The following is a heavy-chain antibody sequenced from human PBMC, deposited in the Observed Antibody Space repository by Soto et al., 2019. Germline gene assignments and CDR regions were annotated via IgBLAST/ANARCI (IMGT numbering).Heavy chain of an antibody. Sequence: GGSLRLSCAASGFTFSSYGMHWVRQAPGKGLEWVAVISYDGSNKYYADSVKGRFTISRDNSKNTLYLQMNSLRAEDTAVYYCVKDGTGAVSVDDAFDIWGQGTMVTVSS. CDR3: VKDGTGAVSVDDAFDI. CDR2: ISYDGSNK. D-gene: IGHD7-27*01. J-gene: IGHJ3*02. V-gene: IGHV3-30*18. CDR1: GFTFSSYG.